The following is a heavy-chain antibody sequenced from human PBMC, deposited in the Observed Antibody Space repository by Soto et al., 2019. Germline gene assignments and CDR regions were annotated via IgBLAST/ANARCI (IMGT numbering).Heavy chain of an antibody. CDR3: ARRGNYTSLRSAPDF. CDR1: GGTMSICMC. D-gene: IGHD1-26*01. V-gene: IGHV4-4*02. Sequence: PSDSPSLTCAVSGGTMSICMCSIWVRKPPGKGLEWIGEIYHSGSTNYNPSLKSRVTISVDKSKNQFSLKLSSVTAADTAVYHCARRGNYTSLRSAPDFCGQGTLVTLSS. CDR2: IYHSGST. J-gene: IGHJ4*03.